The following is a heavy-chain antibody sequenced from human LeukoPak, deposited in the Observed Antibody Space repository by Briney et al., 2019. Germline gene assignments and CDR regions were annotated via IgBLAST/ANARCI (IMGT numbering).Heavy chain of an antibody. CDR3: ARGRNGLIWFGELER. CDR1: GGTFINYV. V-gene: IGHV1-69*13. Sequence: GASVKVSCKASGGTFINYVISWVRQAPGQGLEYMGGIIPIFGTANYAQKFQGRVTITADESKSTAYMEMSSLRSEDTAVYYCARGRNGLIWFGELERWGQGTLVTVSS. J-gene: IGHJ4*02. D-gene: IGHD3-10*01. CDR2: IIPIFGTA.